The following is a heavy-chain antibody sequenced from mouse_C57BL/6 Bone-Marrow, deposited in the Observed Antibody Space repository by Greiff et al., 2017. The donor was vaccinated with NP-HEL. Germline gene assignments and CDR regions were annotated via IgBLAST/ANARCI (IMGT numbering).Heavy chain of an antibody. V-gene: IGHV14-4*01. CDR2: IDPENGDT. D-gene: IGHD4-1*01. J-gene: IGHJ1*03. CDR1: GFNIKDDY. Sequence: EVKLMESGAELVRPGASVKLSCTASGFNIKDDYMHWVKQRPEQGLEWIGWIDPENGDTEYASKFQGKATITADTSSNTAYLQLSSLTSEDTAVYYCTTVIWDPSFDVWGTGTTVTVSS. CDR3: TTVIWDPSFDV.